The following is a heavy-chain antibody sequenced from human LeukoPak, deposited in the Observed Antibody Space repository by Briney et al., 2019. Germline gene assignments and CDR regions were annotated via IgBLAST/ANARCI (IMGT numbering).Heavy chain of an antibody. CDR2: IYSSGRA. J-gene: IGHJ4*02. V-gene: IGHV4-39*07. Sequence: SETLSLTCTVSGVSIISTNSYWGWIRQSPRTGLEWIGNIYSSGRAYYNPSLNSRVTISIDMSENQFSLKLTSVTAADTAVYYCARKREGPATGIDYWGQGTLVTVSS. CDR3: ARKREGPATGIDY. CDR1: GVSIISTNSY. D-gene: IGHD2-15*01.